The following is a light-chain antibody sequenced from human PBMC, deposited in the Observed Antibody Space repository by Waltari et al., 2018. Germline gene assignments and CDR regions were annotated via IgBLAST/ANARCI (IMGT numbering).Light chain of an antibody. CDR3: MQGTHWPYT. Sequence: DVVMTQSPLSLPVTLGQPASISCRSSQSLVYSEGKTYLNWFQQRPGQSPRRLFYKVSDRDSGVPDRFSGSGSGTDFTLKISRVEAEDVGVYYCMQGTHWPYTFGQGTKLEIK. J-gene: IGKJ2*01. V-gene: IGKV2-30*01. CDR1: QSLVYSEGKTY. CDR2: KVS.